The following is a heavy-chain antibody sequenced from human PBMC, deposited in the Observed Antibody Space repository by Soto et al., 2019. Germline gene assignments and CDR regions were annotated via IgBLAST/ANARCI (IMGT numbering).Heavy chain of an antibody. J-gene: IGHJ6*02. Sequence: ASVKVSCKASGYTFTSYAMHWVRQAPGQRLEWMGWINAGNGNTKYSQKLQGRVTITRDTSASTAYMELSSLRSEDTAVYYCARGTVTLRNEDYYYYYGMDVWGQGTTVTVSS. CDR2: INAGNGNT. V-gene: IGHV1-3*01. CDR3: ARGTVTLRNEDYYYYYGMDV. D-gene: IGHD4-17*01. CDR1: GYTFTSYA.